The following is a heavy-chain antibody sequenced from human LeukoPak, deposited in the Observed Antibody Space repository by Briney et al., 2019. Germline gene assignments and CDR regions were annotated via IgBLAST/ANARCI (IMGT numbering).Heavy chain of an antibody. Sequence: PGGSLRLSCAASGFTFSAYNIHWVRQAPGKGLEWVAFIRHDETSKYYIDSVKGRFTISRDNSKNTLYLQMNSLRPEDTAVYYCVKDYGSGTCALDYWGQGALLTVSS. V-gene: IGHV3-30*02. CDR2: IRHDETSK. CDR3: VKDYGSGTCALDY. CDR1: GFTFSAYN. J-gene: IGHJ4*02. D-gene: IGHD3-10*01.